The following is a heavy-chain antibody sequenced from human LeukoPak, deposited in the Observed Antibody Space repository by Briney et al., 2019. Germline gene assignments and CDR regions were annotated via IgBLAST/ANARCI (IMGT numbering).Heavy chain of an antibody. CDR2: INHSGST. CDR1: GGSFSNYY. J-gene: IGHJ6*03. CDR3: ARHPPYYMDV. Sequence: SETLSLTCAVYGGSFSNYYWSWIRQPPGKGLEWIGEINHSGSTNYNPSLKSRVTVSVDTSKNQFSLKLSSVTAADTAVYYCARHPPYYMDVWGKGTTVTISS. V-gene: IGHV4-34*01.